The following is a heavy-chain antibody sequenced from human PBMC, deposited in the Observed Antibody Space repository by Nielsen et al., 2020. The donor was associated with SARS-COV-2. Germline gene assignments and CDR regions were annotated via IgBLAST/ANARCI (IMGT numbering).Heavy chain of an antibody. CDR2: IYYSGST. V-gene: IGHV4-59*01. D-gene: IGHD3-9*01. J-gene: IGHJ6*02. Sequence: SETLSLTCTVSGGSISSYCWNWIRQPPGKGLEWIGYIYYSGSTNYNPSLKSQVTISVDTSKNQCSLKLNSVTAADTAVYYCARDRYDILTGYDYSGMDVWGQGNPGHRLL. CDR3: ARDRYDILTGYDYSGMDV. CDR1: GGSISSYC.